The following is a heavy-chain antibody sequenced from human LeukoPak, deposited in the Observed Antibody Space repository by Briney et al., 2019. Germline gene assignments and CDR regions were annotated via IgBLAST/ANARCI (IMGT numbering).Heavy chain of an antibody. V-gene: IGHV1-46*01. Sequence: ASVKVSCKSSGYTFTSYYMRWVRQAPGQGLEWMGITNPSGGSTSYAQKFQGRVTMTRDTSTSTVYMELSSLRSEDTAVYYCARAYVIVVPRYYFDYWGQGTLVTVSS. CDR1: GYTFTSYY. J-gene: IGHJ4*02. D-gene: IGHD2-21*01. CDR2: TNPSGGST. CDR3: ARAYVIVVPRYYFDY.